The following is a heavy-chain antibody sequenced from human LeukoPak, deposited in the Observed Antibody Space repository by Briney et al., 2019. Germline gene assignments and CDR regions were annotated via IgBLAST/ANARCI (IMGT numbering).Heavy chain of an antibody. CDR2: IRYDGSDK. J-gene: IGHJ4*02. Sequence: GGSLRLSCAASGFTFSSYGIHWVRQAPVKGLEWVAFIRYDGSDKYFADIVKGRFTISRDNSKNTVYLHMNSLRAEDTAVYYCARDVSGALDYWGQGTLVTVSS. V-gene: IGHV3-30*02. CDR1: GFTFSSYG. D-gene: IGHD1-26*01. CDR3: ARDVSGALDY.